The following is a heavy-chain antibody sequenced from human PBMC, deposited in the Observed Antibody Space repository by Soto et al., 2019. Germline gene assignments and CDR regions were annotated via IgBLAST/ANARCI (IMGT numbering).Heavy chain of an antibody. D-gene: IGHD2-15*01. J-gene: IGHJ6*03. CDR2: ISAYNGNT. CDR1: GYTFTSYG. CDR3: ARPANYCSGGSCYVYYYYMDV. Sequence: EASVKVSCKASGYTFTSYGISWVRQAPGQGLEWMGWISAYNGNTNYAQKLQGRVTMTTDTSTSTAYMELRSLRSDDTAVYYCARPANYCSGGSCYVYYYYMDVWGKGTTVTVSS. V-gene: IGHV1-18*01.